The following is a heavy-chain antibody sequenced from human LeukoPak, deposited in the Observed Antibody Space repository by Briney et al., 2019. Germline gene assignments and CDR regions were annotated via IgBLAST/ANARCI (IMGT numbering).Heavy chain of an antibody. V-gene: IGHV1-69*13. CDR1: GGTFSSYA. CDR2: IIPIFGTA. Sequence: SVKVSCKASGGTFSSYAISWVRQAPGQGLEWMGGIIPIFGTANYAQKFQGRVTITADESTSTAYMELSSLRSEDTAVYYCARATYCSSTSCSYIGRFSYFDYWGQGTLVTVSS. J-gene: IGHJ4*02. CDR3: ARATYCSSTSCSYIGRFSYFDY. D-gene: IGHD2-2*01.